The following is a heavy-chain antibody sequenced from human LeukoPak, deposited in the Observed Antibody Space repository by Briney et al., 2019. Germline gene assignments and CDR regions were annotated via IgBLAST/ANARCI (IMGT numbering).Heavy chain of an antibody. CDR3: ARLGGSCTNGVCYYYYYYGMDV. CDR1: GGSISSSSYY. Sequence: SETLSLTCTVSGGSISSSSYYWGWIRQPPGKGLEWIGSIYYSGSTYYNPSLKSRVTISVDTSKNQFSLKLSSVTAADTAVYYCARLGGSCTNGVCYYYYYYGMDVWCQGTTVTVSS. J-gene: IGHJ6*02. CDR2: IYYSGST. D-gene: IGHD2-8*01. V-gene: IGHV4-39*01.